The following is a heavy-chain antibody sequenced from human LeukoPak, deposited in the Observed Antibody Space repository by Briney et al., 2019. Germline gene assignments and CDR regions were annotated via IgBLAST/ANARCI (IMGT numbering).Heavy chain of an antibody. CDR2: IYYSGST. J-gene: IGHJ2*01. CDR1: GGSISSYY. CDR3: ARPPYYYDSGYWYFDL. V-gene: IGHV4-59*01. Sequence: SETLSLTCTVSGGSISSYYWSWIRQPPGKGLEWIGYIYYSGSTNYNPSLKSRVTISVDTSKNQFSLKLSSVTAADTAVYYCARPPYYYDSGYWYFDLWGRGTLVTVSS. D-gene: IGHD3-22*01.